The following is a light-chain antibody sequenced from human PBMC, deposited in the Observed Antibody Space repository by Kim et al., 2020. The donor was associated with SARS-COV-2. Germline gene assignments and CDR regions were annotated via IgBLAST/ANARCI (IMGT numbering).Light chain of an antibody. Sequence: VTPGQTASITCSGDKLGDKYACWYQQKPGQSPVLVIYQDSKRPSGIPERFSGSNSGNTATLTISGTQAMDEADYYCQAWDSSFWVFGGGTQLTVL. V-gene: IGLV3-1*01. CDR2: QDS. CDR3: QAWDSSFWV. J-gene: IGLJ3*02. CDR1: KLGDKY.